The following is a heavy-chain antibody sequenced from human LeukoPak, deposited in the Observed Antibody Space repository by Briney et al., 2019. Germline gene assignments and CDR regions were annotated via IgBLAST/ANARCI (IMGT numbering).Heavy chain of an antibody. CDR2: IRYDGSNK. J-gene: IGHJ4*02. V-gene: IGHV3-30*02. Sequence: GGXXRLSCAASGFTFSSYGMHWVRQAPGKGLEWVAFIRYDGSNKYYADSVKGRFTISRDNSKNKMYLQMNSLRAEDTAVYYCAKDGNYYDSSGYGDYWGRGTLATVSS. D-gene: IGHD3-22*01. CDR1: GFTFSSYG. CDR3: AKDGNYYDSSGYGDY.